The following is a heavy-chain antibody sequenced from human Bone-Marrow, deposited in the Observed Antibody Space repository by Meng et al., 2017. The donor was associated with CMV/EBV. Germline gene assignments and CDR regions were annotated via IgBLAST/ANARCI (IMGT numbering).Heavy chain of an antibody. CDR3: ARVVWGAIAFDY. CDR2: IDPKNGAT. V-gene: IGHV1-2*02. CDR1: GYTFTGHY. J-gene: IGHJ4*02. D-gene: IGHD3-10*01. Sequence: GESLKISCKASGYTFTGHYIHWVRQTPGQGLEWMGWIDPKNGATSYAEKFQGRVTMTRDTSISTAYMELSSLRSDDTARYFCARVVWGAIAFDYWGQGTLVTVSS.